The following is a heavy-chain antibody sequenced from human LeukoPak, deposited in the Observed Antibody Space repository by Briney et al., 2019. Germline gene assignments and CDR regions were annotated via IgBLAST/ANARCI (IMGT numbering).Heavy chain of an antibody. CDR2: IYYSGST. J-gene: IGHJ3*02. CDR3: ARHVAAAGTDAFDI. Sequence: SETLSLTCTVSGGSISSYYWGWIRQPPGKGLEWIGSIYYSGSTYYNPSLKSRVTISVDTSKNQFSLKLSSVTAADTAVYYCARHVAAAGTDAFDIWGQGTMVTVSS. D-gene: IGHD6-13*01. V-gene: IGHV4-39*01. CDR1: GGSISSYY.